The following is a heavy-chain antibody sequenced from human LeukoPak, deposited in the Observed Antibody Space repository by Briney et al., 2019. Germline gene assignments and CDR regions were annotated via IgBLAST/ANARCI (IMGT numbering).Heavy chain of an antibody. J-gene: IGHJ4*02. V-gene: IGHV4-39*07. CDR2: IYYSGST. CDR1: GGSISSSSYY. Sequence: PSETLSLTCTVSGGSISSSSYYWGWIRQPPGKGLEWIGSIYYSGSTYYNPSLKSRVTISVDTSKNQFSLKLSSVTAADTAVYYCARDQGGLRITMEPPAHYWGQGTLVTVSS. CDR3: ARDQGGLRITMEPPAHY. D-gene: IGHD3-10*01.